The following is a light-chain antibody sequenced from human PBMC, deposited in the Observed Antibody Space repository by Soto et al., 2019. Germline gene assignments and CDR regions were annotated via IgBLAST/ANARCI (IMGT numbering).Light chain of an antibody. CDR3: QQYVSSPLT. V-gene: IGKV3-20*01. Sequence: IVLTQSPCTLSLSPGETATLSCRASRSVTNSYLAWYEQRPGQAPRLLIFGASSRASGMLARFSGSGAAREFTLLISRLEPEDYVVYYCQQYVSSPLTFGGGTKVDIK. CDR2: GAS. CDR1: RSVTNSY. J-gene: IGKJ4*01.